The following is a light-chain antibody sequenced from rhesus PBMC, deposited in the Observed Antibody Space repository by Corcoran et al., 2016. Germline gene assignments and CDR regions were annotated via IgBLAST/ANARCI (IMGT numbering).Light chain of an antibody. CDR2: MTS. CDR3: HHYYSVPYS. J-gene: IGKJ2*01. V-gene: IGKV1-74*01. Sequence: DIQMTQSPSSLSASVGDRVTITCRTSENVNKYVSWYQQRPGKAPKLLIYMTSTLQPGVPSRFSGSGSGTDYTFTIGSLRSEDFRNYYCHHYYSVPYSFGQGTAV. CDR1: ENVNKY.